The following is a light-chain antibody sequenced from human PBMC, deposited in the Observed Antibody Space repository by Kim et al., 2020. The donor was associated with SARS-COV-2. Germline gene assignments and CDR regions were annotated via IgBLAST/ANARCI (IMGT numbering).Light chain of an antibody. Sequence: SLSPGKSATLSCRASPGVDSLLAWYQQKPGQAPKLLIYDASNRATGIPARFSGSGSGTDFTLTINSLEPEDFAVYYCQQRFNWPKTFGQETKLEI. CDR1: PGVDSL. V-gene: IGKV3-11*01. CDR2: DAS. J-gene: IGKJ2*01. CDR3: QQRFNWPKT.